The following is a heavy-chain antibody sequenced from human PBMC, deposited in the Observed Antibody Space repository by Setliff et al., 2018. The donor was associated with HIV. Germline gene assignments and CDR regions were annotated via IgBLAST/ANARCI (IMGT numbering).Heavy chain of an antibody. CDR1: GYTFTYRY. J-gene: IGHJ3*02. CDR3: ARSSRVAAAGARVPDAFDI. V-gene: IGHV1-45*02. D-gene: IGHD6-13*01. Sequence: SVKVSCKASGYTFTYRYLHWVRQAPGQALEWMGWITPFNGNTNYALKFQDRVTITRDRSMSTAYMELSSLRSEDTAMYYCARSSRVAAAGARVPDAFDIWGQGTMVTVSS. CDR2: ITPFNGNT.